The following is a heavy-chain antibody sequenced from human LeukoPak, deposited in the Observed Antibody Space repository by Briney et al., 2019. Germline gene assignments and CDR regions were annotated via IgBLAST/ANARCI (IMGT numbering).Heavy chain of an antibody. Sequence: SETLSLTCTVSGGSISSGSYYWSWIRQPAGKGLEWIGYFYYSGSTNYNPSLKSRVTISVDTSKNQFSLKLTSVTAADTAVYYCAGRPSWGSDDAFDIWGQGTVVTVSS. CDR1: GGSISSGSYY. CDR3: AGRPSWGSDDAFDI. CDR2: FYYSGST. V-gene: IGHV4-61*10. D-gene: IGHD7-27*01. J-gene: IGHJ3*02.